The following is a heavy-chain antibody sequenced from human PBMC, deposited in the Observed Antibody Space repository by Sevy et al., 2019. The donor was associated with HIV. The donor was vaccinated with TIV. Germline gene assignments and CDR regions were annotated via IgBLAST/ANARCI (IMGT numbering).Heavy chain of an antibody. V-gene: IGHV3-21*01. CDR1: GFTLNKYA. J-gene: IGHJ4*02. D-gene: IGHD2-2*01. CDR2: ISTSTTYI. CDR3: VRDGGCSTTKCLLYFDY. Sequence: GGSLILSCAASGFTLNKYAMNWVRQAPGKGLEWVSSISTSTTYIYYADSVKGRFTISRDNAKNSLYLQMNRLRAEDTAVYYCVRDGGCSTTKCLLYFDYWGQGTLVTVSS.